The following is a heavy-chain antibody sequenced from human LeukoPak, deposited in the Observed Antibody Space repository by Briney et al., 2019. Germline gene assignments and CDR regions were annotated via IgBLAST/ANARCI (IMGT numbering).Heavy chain of an antibody. CDR3: AKPYQLLFYFYYYMDV. Sequence: QSGGSLRLSCAASGFTFSNYALSWVRQAPGKGLEWVSAVSYDAVSTYYADSVKGRFTISRDNSKNTLYLQMNSLRAEDTAVYYCAKPYQLLFYFYYYMDVWGKGTTVTVSS. CDR2: VSYDAVST. D-gene: IGHD2-2*01. CDR1: GFTFSNYA. J-gene: IGHJ6*03. V-gene: IGHV3-23*01.